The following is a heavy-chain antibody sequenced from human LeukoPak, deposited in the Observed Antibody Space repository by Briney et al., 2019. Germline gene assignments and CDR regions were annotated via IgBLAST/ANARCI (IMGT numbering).Heavy chain of an antibody. V-gene: IGHV1-18*01. Sequence: ASVKVSCKASGYTFTSYGISWVRQAPRQGLEWMGWISAYNGNTNYAQKLQGRVTMTTDTSTSTAYMELRSLRSDDTAVYYCAFSYYYDSSGYSDYWGQGTLVTVSS. CDR2: ISAYNGNT. J-gene: IGHJ4*02. CDR3: AFSYYYDSSGYSDY. D-gene: IGHD3-22*01. CDR1: GYTFTSYG.